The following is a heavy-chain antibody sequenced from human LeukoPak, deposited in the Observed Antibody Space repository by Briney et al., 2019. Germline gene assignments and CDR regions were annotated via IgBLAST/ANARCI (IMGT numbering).Heavy chain of an antibody. D-gene: IGHD6-25*01. V-gene: IGHV3-53*01. CDR2: IYSGGST. J-gene: IGHJ6*02. Sequence: GGSLRLSCAASGFTVSSNYMSWVRQAPGKGLEWVSVIYSGGSTYYADSVKGRFTISRDNSKNTLYLQMNSLRAEDTAVYYCARRSAGRLYHYGMDVWGQGTTVTVSS. CDR3: ARRSAGRLYHYGMDV. CDR1: GFTVSSNY.